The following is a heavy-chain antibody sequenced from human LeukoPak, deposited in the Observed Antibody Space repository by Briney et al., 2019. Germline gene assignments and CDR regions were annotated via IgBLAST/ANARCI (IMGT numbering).Heavy chain of an antibody. D-gene: IGHD1-1*01. V-gene: IGHV3-48*03. CDR3: AREGQTGYYYYYGMDV. J-gene: IGHJ6*02. CDR2: ISSSGSTI. CDR1: GFTFSSYE. Sequence: GGSLRLSCAASGFTFSSYEMNWVRQAPGKWLEWVSYISSSGSTIYYADSVKGRFTISRDNAKNSLYLQMNSLRAEDTAVYYCAREGQTGYYYYYGMDVWGQGTTVTVSS.